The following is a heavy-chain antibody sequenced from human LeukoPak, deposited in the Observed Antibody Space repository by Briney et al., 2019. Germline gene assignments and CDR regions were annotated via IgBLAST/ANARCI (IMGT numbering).Heavy chain of an antibody. CDR1: GFTFNDYA. Sequence: PGGSLRLSCAASGFTFNDYAMHWVRPAPGKGLEGVSGTSWNSGSIGYADSVRGRFTISRDNAKNSLYLQINSLGAEDTALYYCAKDIGLPGGVYFDYWGQGTLVTVSS. D-gene: IGHD5-12*01. J-gene: IGHJ4*02. V-gene: IGHV3-9*01. CDR2: TSWNSGSI. CDR3: AKDIGLPGGVYFDY.